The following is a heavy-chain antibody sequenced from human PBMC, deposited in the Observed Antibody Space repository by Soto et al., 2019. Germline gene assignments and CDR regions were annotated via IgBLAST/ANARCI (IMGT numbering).Heavy chain of an antibody. D-gene: IGHD6-19*01. CDR2: INPNSGGT. J-gene: IGHJ6*02. CDR3: ARSGYSSGWYRGGDYYYGMDV. CDR1: GYTFTGYY. V-gene: IGHV1-2*04. Sequence: ASVKVSCKASGYTFTGYYMHWVRQAPGQGLEWMGWINPNSGGTNYAQKFQGWVTMTGDTSISTAYMELSRLRSDDTAVYYCARSGYSSGWYRGGDYYYGMDVWGQGTTVTVSS.